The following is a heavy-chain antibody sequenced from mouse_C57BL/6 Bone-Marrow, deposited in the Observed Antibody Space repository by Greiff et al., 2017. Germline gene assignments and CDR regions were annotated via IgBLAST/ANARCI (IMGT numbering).Heavy chain of an antibody. CDR3: ARSYSNHGGFAY. Sequence: VKLVESGAELVRPGTSVKVSCKASGYAFTNYLIEWVKQRPGQGLEWIGVVNPGSGGTNYNETFKGQGTLTADKSSSTAYMKLSSLTSEDYAVYICARSYSNHGGFAYWGQGTLVTVSA. CDR2: VNPGSGGT. V-gene: IGHV1-54*01. D-gene: IGHD2-5*01. CDR1: GYAFTNYL. J-gene: IGHJ3*01.